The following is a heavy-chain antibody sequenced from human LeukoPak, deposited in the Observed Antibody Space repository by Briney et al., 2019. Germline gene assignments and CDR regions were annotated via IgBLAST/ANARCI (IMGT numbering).Heavy chain of an antibody. CDR3: ARVYSGSTWYYFDY. CDR2: IYHTGRT. J-gene: IGHJ4*02. Sequence: SETLSLTCAVSHYSISSPYFWGWIRQPPGKGLEWIGSIYHTGRTNYNPSINSRVTMSLGTSKNQFSLNLNSVTAADTAVYHCARVYSGSTWYYFDYWGQGILVTVSS. CDR1: HYSISSPYF. V-gene: IGHV4-38-2*01. D-gene: IGHD5-12*01.